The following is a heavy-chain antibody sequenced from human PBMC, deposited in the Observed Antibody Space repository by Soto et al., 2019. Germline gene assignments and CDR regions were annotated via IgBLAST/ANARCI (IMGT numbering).Heavy chain of an antibody. CDR3: AGRGEMATREFDP. V-gene: IGHV1-69*05. D-gene: IGHD3-16*01. Sequence: QVQLVQSGAEVKKPGSSVKVSCKASGGTFSSYAISWVRQAPGQGLEWMGGIIPIFGTANYAQKFQGRVTTTTDEXTSTAYMELSSLRSEDTAVYYCAGRGEMATREFDPWGQGNLVTVSS. CDR1: GGTFSSYA. J-gene: IGHJ5*02. CDR2: IIPIFGTA.